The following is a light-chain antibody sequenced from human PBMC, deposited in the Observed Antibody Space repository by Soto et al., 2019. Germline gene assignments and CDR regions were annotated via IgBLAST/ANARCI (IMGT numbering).Light chain of an antibody. CDR2: GVT. V-gene: IGLV2-14*01. J-gene: IGLJ1*01. Sequence: QSVLTQPASVSGSPGQSITISCTGSGSDIGAYNYVSWYQQHPGKAPNLLIHGVTRRPSGVSSRFSASKSAYTASLTISGLQAEDEANYYCSSFTSSSTPYVFGTGTKGTVL. CDR3: SSFTSSSTPYV. CDR1: GSDIGAYNY.